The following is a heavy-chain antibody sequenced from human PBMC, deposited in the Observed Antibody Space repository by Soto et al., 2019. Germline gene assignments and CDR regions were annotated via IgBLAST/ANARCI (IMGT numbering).Heavy chain of an antibody. J-gene: IGHJ4*02. V-gene: IGHV1-24*01. Sequence: ASVKVSCKVSGYTLTELSMHWVRQAPGKGLEWMGGFDPEDGETIYAQKFKGRVTMTEDTSTDTAYMELSSLRSEDTAVYYCATWFYIRTCEAGPTTFAYWGKEPLV. CDR2: FDPEDGET. CDR1: GYTLTELS. CDR3: ATWFYIRTCEAGPTTFAY. D-gene: IGHD3-10*01.